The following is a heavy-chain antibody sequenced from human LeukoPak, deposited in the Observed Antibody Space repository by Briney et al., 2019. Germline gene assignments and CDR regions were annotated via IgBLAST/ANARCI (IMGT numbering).Heavy chain of an antibody. CDR3: ARRLSLRFDAFAV. J-gene: IGHJ3*01. CDR1: GFTFSSYS. V-gene: IGHV3-21*04. Sequence: GGSLRLSCAASGFTFSSYSMNWVRQAPGKGLEWVSSISSSSSYIYYADSVKGRFTISRDTSKNTLFLQMNSLRAEDTALYFCARRLSLRFDAFAVWGPGTVVTVSS. CDR2: ISSSSSYI. D-gene: IGHD3-3*01.